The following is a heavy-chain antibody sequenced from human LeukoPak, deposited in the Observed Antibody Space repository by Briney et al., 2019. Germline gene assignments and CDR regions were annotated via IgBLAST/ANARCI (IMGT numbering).Heavy chain of an antibody. Sequence: GGSLRLSCATSGFIFNNYGLIWVRQAPGKGLEWVSAISNDGGGTNYADFVKGRFTISRDNSKNTLFLQMNSLRAEDTALYYCAKGSSGYFVDLWGQGTLVTVSS. CDR2: ISNDGGGT. J-gene: IGHJ5*02. CDR1: GFIFNNYG. D-gene: IGHD3-22*01. V-gene: IGHV3-23*01. CDR3: AKGSSGYFVDL.